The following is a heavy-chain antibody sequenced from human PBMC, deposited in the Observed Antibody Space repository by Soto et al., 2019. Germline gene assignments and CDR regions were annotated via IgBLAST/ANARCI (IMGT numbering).Heavy chain of an antibody. D-gene: IGHD6-13*01. Sequence: GGSLRLSCAASGFTFSSYRMNWVRQAPGKGLEWVSYISSSSSTIYYADSVKGRFTISRDNAKNSLYLQMNSLRAEDTAVYYCARHPERIAQIGWFDPWGQGTLVTVSS. CDR1: GFTFSSYR. CDR3: ARHPERIAQIGWFDP. J-gene: IGHJ5*02. V-gene: IGHV3-48*01. CDR2: ISSSSSTI.